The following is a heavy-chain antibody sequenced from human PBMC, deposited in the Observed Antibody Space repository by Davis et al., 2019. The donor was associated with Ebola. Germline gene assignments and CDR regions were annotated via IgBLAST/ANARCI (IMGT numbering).Heavy chain of an antibody. CDR2: IYYSGST. J-gene: IGHJ6*03. CDR1: GGSISRGGSY. CDR3: ARDLRYDSSGYDYYFYMDV. V-gene: IGHV4-31*03. Sequence: PSETLSLTCTVSGGSISRGGSYWTWIRQHPGKGLEWIGYIYYSGSTYYKPSLKSRVTILLDTSKNQFSLNLYSVTAADTAVYYCARDLRYDSSGYDYYFYMDVWGKGTTVTVSS. D-gene: IGHD3-22*01.